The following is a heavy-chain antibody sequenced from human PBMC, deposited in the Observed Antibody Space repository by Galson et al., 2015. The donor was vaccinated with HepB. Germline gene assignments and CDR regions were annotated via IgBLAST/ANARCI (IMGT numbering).Heavy chain of an antibody. V-gene: IGHV3-7*04. CDR2: IKQDGSEK. J-gene: IGHJ4*02. CDR3: ARAQTFGVVIRFFDS. D-gene: IGHD3-3*01. CDR1: GFTFSGYW. Sequence: SLRLSCAGSGFTFSGYWMTWVRQAPGKGLEWVANIKQDGSEKYYVDSVKGRFTISRDNAENSLYLQMNSLRAEDTAVYYCARAQTFGVVIRFFDSWGQGTLVTVSS.